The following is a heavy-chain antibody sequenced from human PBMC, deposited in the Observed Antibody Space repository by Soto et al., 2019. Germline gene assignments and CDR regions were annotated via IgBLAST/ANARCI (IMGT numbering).Heavy chain of an antibody. J-gene: IGHJ5*02. CDR1: GYTFNNYY. D-gene: IGHD4-4*01. V-gene: IGHV1-46*02. CDR2: INPSGGST. CDR3: ARVMTTKAPWFDP. Sequence: ASVKVSCKASGYTFNNYYMHWVRQAPGQGLERMGIINPSGGSTSYAQKFQGRVTMTRDTSTSTVYMELSSLRSEDTAVYYSARVMTTKAPWFDPWRQGALVPVSS.